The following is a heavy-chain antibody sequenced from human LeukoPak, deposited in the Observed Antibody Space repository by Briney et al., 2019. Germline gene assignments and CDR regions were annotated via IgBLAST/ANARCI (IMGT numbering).Heavy chain of an antibody. V-gene: IGHV1-18*01. J-gene: IGHJ2*01. CDR1: GYTFTSYG. CDR2: ISAYNGNT. D-gene: IGHD3-22*01. CDR3: ARATRYYDSSGYPPRYWYFDL. Sequence: GASVKVSCKASGYTFTSYGISWVRQAPGQGLEWMGWISAYNGNTNYAQKLQGRVTMTTDTSTSTAYMELRSLRSDDTAVYYCARATRYYDSSGYPPRYWYFDLWGRGTLVTVSS.